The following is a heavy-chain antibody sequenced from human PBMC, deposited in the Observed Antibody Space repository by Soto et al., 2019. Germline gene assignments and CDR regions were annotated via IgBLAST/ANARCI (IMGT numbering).Heavy chain of an antibody. J-gene: IGHJ4*02. Sequence: GASVKVSCKASGYNFIGQYIHWVRQAPGQGLEWMGIINPSGGGTTYAQKFQGRVVMTSDASTSTVYVELSSLTSEDTAIYFCARLLGVHNTQPCWLGYFDYWGQGTLVTVSS. V-gene: IGHV1-46*01. D-gene: IGHD1-1*01. CDR1: GYNFIGQY. CDR2: INPSGGGT. CDR3: ARLLGVHNTQPCWLGYFDY.